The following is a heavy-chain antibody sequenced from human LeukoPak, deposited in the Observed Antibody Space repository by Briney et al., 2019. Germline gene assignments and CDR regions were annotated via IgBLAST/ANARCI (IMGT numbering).Heavy chain of an antibody. D-gene: IGHD2-2*01. V-gene: IGHV3-21*01. CDR1: GFTFSSYS. J-gene: IGHJ6*02. CDR2: ISSSSSYI. Sequence: PGGSLRLSCAASGFTFSSYSMNWVRQAPGKGLEWVSSISSSSSYIYYADSVKGRFAISRDNAKNSLYLQMNSLRAEDTAVYYCARVGHIVVVPAASTAAYYGMDVWGRGTTVTVSS. CDR3: ARVGHIVVVPAASTAAYYGMDV.